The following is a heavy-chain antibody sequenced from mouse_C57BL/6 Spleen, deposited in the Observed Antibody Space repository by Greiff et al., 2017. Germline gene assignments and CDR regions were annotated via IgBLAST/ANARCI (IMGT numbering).Heavy chain of an antibody. CDR3: SGEIYYDYDEGIFDY. J-gene: IGHJ2*01. V-gene: IGHV6-3*01. D-gene: IGHD2-4*01. CDR1: GFTFSNYW. Sequence: EVKLVESGGGLVQPGGSMKLSCVASGFTFSNYWMNWVRQSPEKGLEWVAQISFKSDNYGTHYAESGKGRFTISRDDFKSCVYLQMNNLSAVDTGISSCSGEIYYDYDEGIFDYWGQGTTLTVSS. CDR2: ISFKSDNYGT.